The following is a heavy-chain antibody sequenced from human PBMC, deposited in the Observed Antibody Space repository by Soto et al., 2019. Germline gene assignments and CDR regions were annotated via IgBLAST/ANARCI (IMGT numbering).Heavy chain of an antibody. CDR2: INAGNGNT. Sequence: ASVKVSCKASGYTFTSYAMHWVRQAPGQRLEWMGWINAGNGNTNYAQKLQGRVTMTTDTSTSTAYMELRSLRSDDTAVYYCARDCSSTSCSTFYYYYYGMDVWGQGTTVTVSS. J-gene: IGHJ6*02. D-gene: IGHD2-2*01. V-gene: IGHV1-3*01. CDR3: ARDCSSTSCSTFYYYYYGMDV. CDR1: GYTFTSYA.